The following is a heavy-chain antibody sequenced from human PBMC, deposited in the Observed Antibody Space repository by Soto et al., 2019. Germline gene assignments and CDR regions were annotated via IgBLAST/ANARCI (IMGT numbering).Heavy chain of an antibody. CDR3: ASGELRRYYYYYYGMDV. V-gene: IGHV1-8*01. D-gene: IGHD1-26*01. CDR2: MNPNSGNT. CDR1: GYTFTSYD. J-gene: IGHJ6*02. Sequence: ASVKVSCKASGYTFTSYDINWVRQATGQGLGWMGWMNPNSGNTGYAQKFQGRVTMTRNTSISTAYMELSSLRSEDTAVYYCASGELRRYYYYYYGMDVWGQGTTVTV.